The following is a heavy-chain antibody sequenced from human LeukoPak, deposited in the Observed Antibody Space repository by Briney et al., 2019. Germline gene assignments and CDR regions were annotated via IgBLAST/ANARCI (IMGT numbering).Heavy chain of an antibody. CDR1: GGTFSSYA. V-gene: IGHV1-69*05. J-gene: IGHJ4*02. CDR2: IIPIFGTA. CDR3: ARVSIAAAGTLDY. Sequence: GASVKVSCKASGGTFSSYAISWVRQAPGQGLEWMGGIIPIFGTANYAQKFQGRVTITTNESTSTAYMELSSLRSEDTAVYYCARVSIAAAGTLDYWGQGTLVTVSS. D-gene: IGHD6-13*01.